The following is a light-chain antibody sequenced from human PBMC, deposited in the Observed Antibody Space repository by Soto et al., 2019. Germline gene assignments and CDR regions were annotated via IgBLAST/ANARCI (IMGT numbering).Light chain of an antibody. V-gene: IGLV1-47*01. CDR1: SSNIGSNY. CDR3: AAWDDSLSGPV. J-gene: IGLJ1*01. CDR2: DNN. Sequence: QAVVTQPPSASGTPGQRVTISCSGDSSNIGSNYVYWYQQLPGTAPKVFIFDNNQRPSGVPDRFSGSKSGTSASLAISGLRSEDEADYYCAAWDDSLSGPVFGTGTQLTVL.